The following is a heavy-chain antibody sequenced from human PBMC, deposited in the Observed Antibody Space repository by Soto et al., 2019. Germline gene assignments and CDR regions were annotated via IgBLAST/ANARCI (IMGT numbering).Heavy chain of an antibody. D-gene: IGHD3-3*01. J-gene: IGHJ6*01. CDR2: ISYDGSNE. V-gene: IGHV3-30*18. CDR3: AKDYYDFWSGPHYYYGTDV. Sequence: GGSLRLSCAASGFTFSSYGMHWVRPAPGKGLEGVSVISYDGSNEYYADSVQGRFTISRDNSKNTLYLQMNSLRAEDTAVYYCAKDYYDFWSGPHYYYGTDVWGQGTTVTVS. CDR1: GFTFSSYG.